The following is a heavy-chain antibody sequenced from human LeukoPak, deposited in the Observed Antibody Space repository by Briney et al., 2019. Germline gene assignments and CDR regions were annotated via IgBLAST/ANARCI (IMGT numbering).Heavy chain of an antibody. V-gene: IGHV1-2*02. Sequence: ASVKVSCKASGYTFTGYYMHWVRQAPGQGLEWMGWINPNSGGTNYAQKFQGRVTMTRDTSISTAYMELSRLRPDDTAVYYCARGHSSSWSDFDYWGQGTLVTVSS. CDR3: ARGHSSSWSDFDY. D-gene: IGHD6-13*01. J-gene: IGHJ4*02. CDR2: INPNSGGT. CDR1: GYTFTGYY.